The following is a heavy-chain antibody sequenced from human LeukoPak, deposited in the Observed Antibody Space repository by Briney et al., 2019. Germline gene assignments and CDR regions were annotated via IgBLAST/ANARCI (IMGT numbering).Heavy chain of an antibody. V-gene: IGHV4-61*03. CDR3: ARGQKYRNGYTVTELGSGYFDY. J-gene: IGHJ4*02. CDR1: GGSISSSSYY. D-gene: IGHD5-18*01. Sequence: SETLSLTCTVSGGSISSSSYYWSWIRQPPGKGLEWIGYIYYSGRTSYNPSLKSRVTISVDTSKNHFSLTLSSVTAADTAVYYCARGQKYRNGYTVTELGSGYFDYWGQGTLVTDSS. CDR2: IYYSGRT.